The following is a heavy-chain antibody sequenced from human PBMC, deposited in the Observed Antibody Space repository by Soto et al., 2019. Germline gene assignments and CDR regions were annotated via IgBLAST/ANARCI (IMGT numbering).Heavy chain of an antibody. CDR3: ARGGYSGSYYDYYYYGMDV. V-gene: IGHV4-4*02. CDR2: IYHSGST. D-gene: IGHD1-26*01. Sequence: QVQLQESGPGLAKPSGTLSLTCAVSGGSISSSNWWSWVRQPPGKGLEWIGEIYHSGSTNYNPSLTSRVTISVEKSKNQFSLKLSSVTAADTAVYYCARGGYSGSYYDYYYYGMDVWGQGTTVTVSS. CDR1: GGSISSSNW. J-gene: IGHJ6*02.